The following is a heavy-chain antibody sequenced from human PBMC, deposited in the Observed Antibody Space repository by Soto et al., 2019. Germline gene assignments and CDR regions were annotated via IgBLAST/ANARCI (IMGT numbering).Heavy chain of an antibody. J-gene: IGHJ6*03. CDR2: IYYSGST. CDR1: GGSFSYYY. CDR3: ARHAVVVVPAATGGYYYYMDV. V-gene: IGHV4-59*08. Sequence: SETLSLTCAVYGGSFSYYYWSWIRQPPGKGLEWIGHIYYSGSTNYNPSLKSRVTISVDTSKNQFSLKLSSVTAADTAVYYCARHAVVVVPAATGGYYYYMDVWGKGTTVTVSS. D-gene: IGHD2-2*01.